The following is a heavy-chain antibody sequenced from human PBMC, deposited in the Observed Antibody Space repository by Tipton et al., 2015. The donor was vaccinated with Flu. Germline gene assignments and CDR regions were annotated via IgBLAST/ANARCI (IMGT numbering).Heavy chain of an antibody. CDR2: IYGDGST. V-gene: IGHV3-53*01. J-gene: IGHJ4*02. D-gene: IGHD6-19*01. CDR3: TLDLYSRGKYYLDY. Sequence: SLRLSCAASGFTVSNKYMSWVRQAPGKGLEWVSVIYGDGSTYYADSVKGRFTISRDDFKDTLYLQLKSLTVEDTAVYYCTLDLYSRGKYYLDYWGQGTLVTVSS. CDR1: GFTVSNKY.